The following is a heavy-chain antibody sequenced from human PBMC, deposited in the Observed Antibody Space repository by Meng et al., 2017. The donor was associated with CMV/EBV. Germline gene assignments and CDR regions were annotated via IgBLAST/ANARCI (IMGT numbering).Heavy chain of an antibody. J-gene: IGHJ4*01. CDR1: GGSVSSVSYY. D-gene: IGHD3-3*01. Sequence: SETLSLTCTVSGGSVSSVSYYWSWLRQPPGKGLEWIGYIYYSGSTNYNPSLKSRVTISVDTSKNQFSLKLSSVTAADTAVYYCASVGGHYDFWSGYAQLGYFDYRGQGTLVTVSS. CDR2: IYYSGST. V-gene: IGHV4-61*01. CDR3: ASVGGHYDFWSGYAQLGYFDY.